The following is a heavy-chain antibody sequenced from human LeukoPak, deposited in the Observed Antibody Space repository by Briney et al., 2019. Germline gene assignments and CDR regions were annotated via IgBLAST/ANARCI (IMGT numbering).Heavy chain of an antibody. CDR3: AKGGRGYCSSTSCYSDY. CDR2: ISGSGGST. V-gene: IGHV3-23*01. D-gene: IGHD2-2*02. J-gene: IGHJ4*02. Sequence: EGSLRLSCAASGFTFSTYAMSWVRQAPGKGLEWVSGISGSGGSTYYADSVKGRFTISRDNSKNTLYLQMNSLRAEDTAVYYCAKGGRGYCSSTSCYSDYWGQGTLVTVSS. CDR1: GFTFSTYA.